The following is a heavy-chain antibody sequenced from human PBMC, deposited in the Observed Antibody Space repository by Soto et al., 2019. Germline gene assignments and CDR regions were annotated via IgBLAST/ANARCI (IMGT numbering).Heavy chain of an antibody. CDR3: ARDLLRSGWYDY. D-gene: IGHD6-19*01. CDR1: GYTFTSYY. V-gene: IGHV1-3*01. J-gene: IGHJ4*02. Sequence: ASVKVSCKASGYTFTSYYMHWVRQAPGQGLEWMGWINAGNGNTKYSQKFQGRITITTDTSASTAYMELSSLRSEDTAVYYCARDLLRSGWYDYWGQGTLVTVSS. CDR2: INAGNGNT.